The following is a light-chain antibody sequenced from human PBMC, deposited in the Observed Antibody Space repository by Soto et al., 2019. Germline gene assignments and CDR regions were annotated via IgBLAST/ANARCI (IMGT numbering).Light chain of an antibody. CDR3: QQYGGSPRT. CDR2: GAS. Sequence: EIVLKQSPGTLSLSQGERATLSCRASQSVSSSYLAWYQQKPGQAPRLLISGASSRAADIPDRFSGSGSGTDFTLTINRLEPEDFAVYYCQQYGGSPRTFGQGTKVDIK. V-gene: IGKV3-20*01. CDR1: QSVSSSY. J-gene: IGKJ1*01.